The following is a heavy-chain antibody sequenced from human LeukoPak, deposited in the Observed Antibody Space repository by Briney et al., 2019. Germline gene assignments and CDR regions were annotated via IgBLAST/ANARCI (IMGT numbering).Heavy chain of an antibody. CDR3: ARYPTAVATDY. J-gene: IGHJ4*02. Sequence: ASVKVSCKASGYTLSCYSMQSVRQAPGQRLEWMGWINPNSGGTNYAQKFQGRVTMTRYTSISTAYMELSRLKSDDTAVYYCARYPTAVATDYCGQGTLVTVSS. V-gene: IGHV1-2*02. CDR1: GYTLSCYS. D-gene: IGHD4-11*01. CDR2: INPNSGGT.